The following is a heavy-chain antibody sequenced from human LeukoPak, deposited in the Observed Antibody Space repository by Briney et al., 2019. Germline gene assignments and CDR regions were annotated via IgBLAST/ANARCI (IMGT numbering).Heavy chain of an antibody. D-gene: IGHD3/OR15-3a*01. CDR2: MRVDGTDI. CDR3: ARGRGWTYDS. Sequence: GGSLRLSCAASGFTFTNDFMTWVRQAPGKGLEWVANMRVDGTDIHYVDSVKGRFTISSDNARNSLYIQMNTLRAEDTAVYYCARGRGWTYDSWGRGSLVTVSS. J-gene: IGHJ4*02. CDR1: GFTFTNDF. V-gene: IGHV3-7*04.